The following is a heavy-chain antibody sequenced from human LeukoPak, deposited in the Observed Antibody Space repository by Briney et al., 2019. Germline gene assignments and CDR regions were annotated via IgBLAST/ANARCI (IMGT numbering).Heavy chain of an antibody. CDR2: INPDGSTT. CDR1: GFTFDDYA. D-gene: IGHD3-10*01. J-gene: IGHJ4*02. Sequence: GGSLRLSCAASGFTFDDYAMHWVRQAPGKGLVWVSRINPDGSTTTYADSVKGRFTISRDNSKNTLYLQMNSLKIEDTAVYYCADESGFDYWGQGTLVTVSS. V-gene: IGHV3-74*01. CDR3: ADESGFDY.